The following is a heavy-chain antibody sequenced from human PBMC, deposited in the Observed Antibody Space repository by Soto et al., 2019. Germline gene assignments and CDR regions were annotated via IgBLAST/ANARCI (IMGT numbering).Heavy chain of an antibody. CDR2: ISGSGGST. CDR3: AKDLGSGIYCSGGSCYAPFDY. CDR1: GFTFSSYA. D-gene: IGHD2-15*01. Sequence: LRLSCAASGFTFSSYAMSWVRQAPGKGLEWVSAISGSGGSTYYADSVKGRFTISRDNSKNTLYLQMNSLRAEDTAVYYCAKDLGSGIYCSGGSCYAPFDYWGQGTLVTVSS. J-gene: IGHJ4*02. V-gene: IGHV3-23*01.